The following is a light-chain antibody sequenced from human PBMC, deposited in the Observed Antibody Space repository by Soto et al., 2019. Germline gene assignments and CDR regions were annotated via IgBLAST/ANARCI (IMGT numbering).Light chain of an antibody. CDR3: CSYAGSYTYV. CDR2: DVS. V-gene: IGLV2-11*01. J-gene: IGLJ1*01. Sequence: QSALTQPRSVSGSPGQSVTISCTGTSSDVSGYNYVSWYQQHPGKAPKLMIYDVSKRPSGVPDRFSGSKSGNTASLTISGLQAEDEDDYYCCSYAGSYTYVFGTGTKLTVL. CDR1: SSDVSGYNY.